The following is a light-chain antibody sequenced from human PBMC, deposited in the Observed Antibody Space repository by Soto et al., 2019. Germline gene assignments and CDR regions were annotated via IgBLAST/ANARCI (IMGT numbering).Light chain of an antibody. CDR1: QSVTNNF. J-gene: IGKJ1*01. Sequence: EIVLTQSPGTLSLSPGEGDTLSCRASQSVTNNFLAWYQQKPGQAPRLLIYDATSRATGIPDRFSGSGSGTDFTLTINRVEPEDFAIYFCQQYGSSPGTFGQGTKVEI. CDR2: DAT. V-gene: IGKV3-20*01. CDR3: QQYGSSPGT.